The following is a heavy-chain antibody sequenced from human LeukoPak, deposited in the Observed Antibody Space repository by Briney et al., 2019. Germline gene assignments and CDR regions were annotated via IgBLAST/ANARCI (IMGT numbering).Heavy chain of an antibody. CDR3: ARHGTVTTLFDY. CDR2: IYYSGST. V-gene: IGHV4-34*01. Sequence: SETLSLTCAVYGGSFSGYYWSWIRQPPGKGLEWIGSIYYSGSTHYNPSLKSRVTISVDTSKNQFSLKLSSVTAADTAVYYCARHGTVTTLFDYWGQGTLVTVSS. CDR1: GGSFSGYY. D-gene: IGHD4-17*01. J-gene: IGHJ4*02.